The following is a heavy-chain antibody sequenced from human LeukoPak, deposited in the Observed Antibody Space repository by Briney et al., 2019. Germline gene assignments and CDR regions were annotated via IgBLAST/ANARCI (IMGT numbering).Heavy chain of an antibody. CDR1: GFTFSSYA. J-gene: IGHJ4*02. D-gene: IGHD5-24*01. CDR2: ISYDGNNK. CDR3: ARDWARNIEMAQDLDY. Sequence: GRSLRLSCAASGFTFSSYAMHWVRQAPGKGLEWVAVISYDGNNKYYADSVKGRFTISRDNSKNTLYLQMNSLRAEDTAVYYCARDWARNIEMAQDLDYWGQGTLVTVSS. V-gene: IGHV3-30-3*01.